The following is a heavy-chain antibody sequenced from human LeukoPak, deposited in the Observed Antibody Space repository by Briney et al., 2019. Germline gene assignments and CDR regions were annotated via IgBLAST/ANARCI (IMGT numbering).Heavy chain of an antibody. J-gene: IGHJ4*02. CDR2: INPSSGAT. Sequence: GASVKVSCKASGYTFNYYYRHWVRQAPGQGLEWMGWINPSSGATNYAQKFQGRVTMTRDTSVSTAYMELTRLRSDDSAVFYCIRGPGHYFDYWGQGTVVTVPS. CDR1: GYTFNYYY. V-gene: IGHV1-2*02. CDR3: IRGPGHYFDY. D-gene: IGHD3-10*01.